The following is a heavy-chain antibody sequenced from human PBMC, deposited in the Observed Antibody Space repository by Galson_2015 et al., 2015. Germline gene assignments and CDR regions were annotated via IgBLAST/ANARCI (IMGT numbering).Heavy chain of an antibody. Sequence: SLRLSCAASGFTFSSYWMHWVRQAPEKGLVWVSRIKGDGSDIRYADSVKGRFTMSRDNTKKTLHLHMSNLGAEDTAVYFCVRDGDKYDFDIWGQGTLVSVSS. V-gene: IGHV3-74*01. CDR2: IKGDGSDI. J-gene: IGHJ4*02. CDR1: GFTFSSYW. CDR3: VRDGDKYDFDI. D-gene: IGHD2-2*01.